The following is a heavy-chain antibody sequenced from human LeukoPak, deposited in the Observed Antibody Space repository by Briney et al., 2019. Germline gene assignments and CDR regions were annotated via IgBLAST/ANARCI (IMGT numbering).Heavy chain of an antibody. CDR3: ARVKMAHDAFDI. V-gene: IGHV4-30-4*08. D-gene: IGHD5-24*01. Sequence: SQTLSLTCTVSGGSISSGDYYWSWIRQPPGKGLEWIGYIYYSGSTYYNPSLKSRVTISVDTSKNQFSLKLSSVTAADTAVYYCARVKMAHDAFDIWGQGTMVTVSS. CDR2: IYYSGST. J-gene: IGHJ3*02. CDR1: GGSISSGDYY.